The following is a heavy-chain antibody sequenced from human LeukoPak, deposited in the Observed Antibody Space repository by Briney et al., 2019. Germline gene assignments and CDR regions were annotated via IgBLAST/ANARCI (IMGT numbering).Heavy chain of an antibody. J-gene: IGHJ4*02. V-gene: IGHV3-30*03. CDR1: GFTFIEYG. CDR2: ISWDGSNK. Sequence: GGSLRLSCTASGFTFIEYGIHWVRQAPGKGLEWVAVISWDGSNKNYADSVKGRFTVSRDNPKNTLYLQMNSLRPEDTAVYYCSTFGYWGQGTLVTVSS. CDR3: STFGY.